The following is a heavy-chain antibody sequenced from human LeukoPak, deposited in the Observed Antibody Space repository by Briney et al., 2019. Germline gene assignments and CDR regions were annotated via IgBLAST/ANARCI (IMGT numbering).Heavy chain of an antibody. CDR2: MNPNSGKT. V-gene: IGHV1-8*03. CDR1: VYTFTIYD. J-gene: IGHJ3*02. Sequence: ASVTVSFTSSVYTFTIYDINWVRQATGQGLEWMGWMNPNSGKTGYAQKFQGRGTITRTTSISTAYMELSSLRSEDTAVYYCASQGYGAFDIWGQGTMVTVSS. D-gene: IGHD1-1*01. CDR3: ASQGYGAFDI.